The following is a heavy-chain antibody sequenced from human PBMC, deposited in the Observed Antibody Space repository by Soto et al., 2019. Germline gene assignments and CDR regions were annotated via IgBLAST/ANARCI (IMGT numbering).Heavy chain of an antibody. CDR3: ARFLWSDTSLYSFDY. Sequence: QITLKESGPTLVKPTQTLTLTCTFSGFSLTGSGVGVGWIRQPPGKALEWLALIYWDDDKRYSPSLKSRLTSAKDPSKNQVALTVTNMDPVDTATYYCARFLWSDTSLYSFDYWGQGTLVTVSS. D-gene: IGHD3-3*01. CDR1: GFSLTGSGVG. J-gene: IGHJ4*02. CDR2: IYWDDDK. V-gene: IGHV2-5*02.